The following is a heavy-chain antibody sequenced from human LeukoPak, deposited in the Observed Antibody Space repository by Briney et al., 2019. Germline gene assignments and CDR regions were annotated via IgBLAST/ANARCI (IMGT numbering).Heavy chain of an antibody. CDR3: AKDMDYYYMDV. CDR2: ISWDGGST. J-gene: IGHJ6*03. Sequence: GGSLRLSCAASGFTFDDYTMHWVRQAPGKGLEWVSLISWDGGSTYYADSVKGRFTISRDNSKNSLYLQMNSLRTEDTALYCCAKDMDYYYMDVWGKGTTVTVSS. CDR1: GFTFDDYT. V-gene: IGHV3-43*01.